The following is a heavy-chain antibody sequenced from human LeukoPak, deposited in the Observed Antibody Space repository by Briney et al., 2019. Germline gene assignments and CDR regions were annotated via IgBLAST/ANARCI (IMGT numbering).Heavy chain of an antibody. Sequence: GGTLRLSCAASGVTFSSYSMNWGCKAPGQGMEWVSSVSSSNSYIYYEDSVKGRFTIYRDNAKNSLYLQKNSLRAEDTAVYYCARDLAPYYYDSSGYYSWAFDIWGQGTMVTVSS. CDR1: GVTFSSYS. V-gene: IGHV3-21*01. D-gene: IGHD3-22*01. CDR3: ARDLAPYYYDSSGYYSWAFDI. CDR2: VSSSNSYI. J-gene: IGHJ3*02.